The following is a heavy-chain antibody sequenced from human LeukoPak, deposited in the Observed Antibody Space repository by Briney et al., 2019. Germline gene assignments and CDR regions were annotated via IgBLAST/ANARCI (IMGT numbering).Heavy chain of an antibody. CDR3: ARGYGSGNDFDY. D-gene: IGHD3-10*01. J-gene: IGHJ4*02. CDR1: GFTFSSYG. V-gene: IGHV3-33*01. CDR2: IWYDGSNK. Sequence: GRSLRLSCAASGFTFSSYGMHWVRQAPGKGLEWVAVIWYDGSNKYYADSVKGRFTISRDNSKNTLYLQMNSLRAEDTAVYYCARGYGSGNDFDYWGQGTLVTASS.